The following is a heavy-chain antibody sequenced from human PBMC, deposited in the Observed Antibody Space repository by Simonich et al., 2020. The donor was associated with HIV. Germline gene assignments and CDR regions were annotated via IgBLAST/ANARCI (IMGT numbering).Heavy chain of an antibody. CDR3: ARGVETGGTFDY. CDR1: GETFSAYY. V-gene: IGHV4-34*01. Sequence: HVQLQQWGAGLLKPSETLSLTCAVYGETFSAYYWSWIRQSPGKGLEWIGEINHSGSTNYTPSLKSRVTIAVDTSKNQFSLKLNSVTAADTAVYYCARGVETGGTFDYWGQGTLVTVSS. J-gene: IGHJ4*02. CDR2: INHSGST. D-gene: IGHD7-27*01.